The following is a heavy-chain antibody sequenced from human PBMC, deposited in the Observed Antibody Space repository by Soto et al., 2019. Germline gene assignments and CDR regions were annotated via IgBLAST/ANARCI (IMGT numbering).Heavy chain of an antibody. J-gene: IGHJ3*02. D-gene: IGHD2-8*01. CDR1: GGSISSSSYY. Sequence: SSETLSLTCTVSGGSISSSSYYWGWIRQPPGKGLEWIGSIYYSGSTYYNPSLKSRVTISVDTSKNQFSLKLSSVTAADTAVYYCARHVQGYCTNGVCYTGIGAFDIWGQGTMVTVSS. CDR3: ARHVQGYCTNGVCYTGIGAFDI. CDR2: IYYSGST. V-gene: IGHV4-39*01.